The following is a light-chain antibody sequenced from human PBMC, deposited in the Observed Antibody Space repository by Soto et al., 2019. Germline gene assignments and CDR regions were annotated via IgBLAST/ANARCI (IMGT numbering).Light chain of an antibody. J-gene: IGLJ1*01. CDR1: SSDVGGYDY. CDR2: EVT. V-gene: IGLV2-14*01. Sequence: QSVLTQPASVSGSPGQSIAISCTGTSSDVGGYDYDSWYQQHPDKAPKLMIYEVTKRPSGVSNRFSGSKSGNTASLTISGLQPEDEADYYCSSHTSGSTRVFGSGTKVTVL. CDR3: SSHTSGSTRV.